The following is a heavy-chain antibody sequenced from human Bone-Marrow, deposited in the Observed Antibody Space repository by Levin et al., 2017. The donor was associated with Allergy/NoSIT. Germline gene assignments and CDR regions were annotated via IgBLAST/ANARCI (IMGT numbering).Heavy chain of an antibody. D-gene: IGHD4-17*01. CDR3: ARGFGDSSFGLNL. CDR1: GDSITSTKW. J-gene: IGHJ5*02. Sequence: GSLRLSCAVSGDSITSTKWWTWVRQSPGKGLEWIGEIYYSGTTNYNPSLKSRVSISIDKSKNLFSLTLTSVTAADTAIYYCARGFGDSSFGLNLWGQGTLVTVSS. CDR2: IYYSGTT. V-gene: IGHV4-4*02.